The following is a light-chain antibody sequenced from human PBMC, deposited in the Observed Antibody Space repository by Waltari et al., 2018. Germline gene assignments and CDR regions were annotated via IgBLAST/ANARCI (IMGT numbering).Light chain of an antibody. CDR2: WAS. CDR3: QQYYSTPFT. J-gene: IGKJ3*01. Sequence: DIVMTESPASLAVSLRARATINCNSSQSVLYSSNNKNNLAWYQHKPGWPPTLPLYWASTRESGVPDRFSGSGSGTDFTLTISSLQAEDVAVYYCQQYYSTPFTFGPGTKVDIK. V-gene: IGKV4-1*01. CDR1: QSVLYSSNNKNN.